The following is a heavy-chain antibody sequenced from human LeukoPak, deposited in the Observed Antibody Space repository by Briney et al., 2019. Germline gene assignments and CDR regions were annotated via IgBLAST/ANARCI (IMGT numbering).Heavy chain of an antibody. V-gene: IGHV1-24*01. D-gene: IGHD3-10*01. J-gene: IGHJ4*02. CDR2: FDPKDGET. CDR1: GYTLTELS. CDR3: ATTSMVRGVLPGYFDY. Sequence: ASVKVSCTVSGYTLTELSMHWVRQAPGKGLEWMGGFDPKDGETIYAQKFQGRVTMTEDTSTDTAYMELSSLRSEDTAVYYCATTSMVRGVLPGYFDYWGQGTLVTVSS.